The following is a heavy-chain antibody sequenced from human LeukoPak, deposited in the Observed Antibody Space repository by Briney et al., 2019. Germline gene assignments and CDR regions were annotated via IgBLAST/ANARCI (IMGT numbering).Heavy chain of an antibody. V-gene: IGHV3-74*01. J-gene: IGHJ4*02. D-gene: IGHD6-19*01. CDR1: GFTFSSYW. CDR3: ARARWSSTGWFFGY. CDR2: VNPQGSET. Sequence: GGSLRLSCAASGFTFSSYWMHWVRQAPGKGLVWVSRVNPQGSETSYADSVRGRFTISRDNAKDALHLQMDNLRAEDTAVYYCARARWSSTGWFFGYWGQGTLVTVSS.